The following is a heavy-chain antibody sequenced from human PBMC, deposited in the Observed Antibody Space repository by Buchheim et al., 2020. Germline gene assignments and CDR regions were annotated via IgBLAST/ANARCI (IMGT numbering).Heavy chain of an antibody. D-gene: IGHD3-3*02. CDR2: VKRDGSET. CDR1: GFSFSSYW. V-gene: IGHV3-74*01. J-gene: IGHJ6*02. CDR3: ARGAFADGLDA. Sequence: EVQLVESGGGLVQPGGSLRLSCAASGFSFSSYWMNWVRQAPGKGLVWISRVKRDGSETFYADNVKGRFTISRDNDQNTRYLQMNSLRAEDTAVYYCARGAFADGLDAWGQGTT.